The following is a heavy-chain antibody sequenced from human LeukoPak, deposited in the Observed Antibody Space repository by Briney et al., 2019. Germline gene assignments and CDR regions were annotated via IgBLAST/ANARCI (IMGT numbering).Heavy chain of an antibody. J-gene: IGHJ4*02. Sequence: GGSLRLSCAASGFTFSSHSMNWVRQAPGKGLEWVSYISSSSDIINYADSVKGRFTISRDYAKNSLYLQMNSLRAEDTAVYYCARGFLRYSYDYWGQGTLVTVSS. CDR3: ARGFLRYSYDY. V-gene: IGHV3-48*04. CDR1: GFTFSSHS. CDR2: ISSSSDII. D-gene: IGHD5-18*01.